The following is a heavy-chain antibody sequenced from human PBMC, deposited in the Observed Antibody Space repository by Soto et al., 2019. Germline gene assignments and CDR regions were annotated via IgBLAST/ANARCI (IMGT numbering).Heavy chain of an antibody. CDR1: GYTFTSYG. J-gene: IGHJ5*02. CDR2: ISAYNGNT. Sequence: WASVKVSCKASGYTFTSYGISWVRQAPGQGLEWMGWISAYNGNTNYAQKLQGRVTMTTDTSTSTAYMELRSLRSDDTAVYYCARDRGYYVQYAVDWFDPWGQGTLVTVSS. CDR3: ARDRGYYVQYAVDWFDP. V-gene: IGHV1-18*01. D-gene: IGHD3-10*02.